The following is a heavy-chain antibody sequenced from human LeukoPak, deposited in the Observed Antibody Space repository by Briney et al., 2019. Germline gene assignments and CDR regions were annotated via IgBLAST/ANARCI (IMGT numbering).Heavy chain of an antibody. Sequence: PSETLSLTCTVSGDSITSSSYYWGWIRQPPGKGLEWFGSIWYTGITCYTPSLKSRVTMSVDTSKTQFSLKLSSVTAADTAVYYCARPGGYDSSGYYEYYFDYWGQGTLVTVSS. CDR1: GDSITSSSYY. CDR3: ARPGGYDSSGYYEYYFDY. V-gene: IGHV4-39*01. J-gene: IGHJ4*02. CDR2: IWYTGIT. D-gene: IGHD3-22*01.